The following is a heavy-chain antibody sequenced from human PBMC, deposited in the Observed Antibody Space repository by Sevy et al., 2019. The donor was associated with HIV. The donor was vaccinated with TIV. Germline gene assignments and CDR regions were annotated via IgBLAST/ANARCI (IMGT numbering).Heavy chain of an antibody. J-gene: IGHJ4*02. CDR3: ARGYYDSSGYRPLTPFDY. D-gene: IGHD3-22*01. CDR1: GGSISSSSYY. CDR2: IYYSGRT. V-gene: IGHV4-39*01. Sequence: SETLSLTCTVSGGSISSSSYYWGWIRQPPGKGLEWIGSIYYSGRTYYNPSLKSRVTISVDTSKNQFSLKLSSVTAADTAVYYCARGYYDSSGYRPLTPFDYWRQGTLVTVSS.